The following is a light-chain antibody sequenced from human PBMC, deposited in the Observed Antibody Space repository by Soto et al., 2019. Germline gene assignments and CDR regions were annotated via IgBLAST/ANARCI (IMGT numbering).Light chain of an antibody. CDR3: GTWDSGLSSMV. CDR1: SSNIGNNY. J-gene: IGLJ3*02. Sequence: QSVLTQPPSVSAAPGQKVTISCSGSSSNIGNNYVSWYQKLPETAPKLLIFDNYKRPSGIPDRFSGSKSGTSATLGITGLLTGDEADYSCGTWDSGLSSMVFGGGTKLTVL. V-gene: IGLV1-51*01. CDR2: DNY.